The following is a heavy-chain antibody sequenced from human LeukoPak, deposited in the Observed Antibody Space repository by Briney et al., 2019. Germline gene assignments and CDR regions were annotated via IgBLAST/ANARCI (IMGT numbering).Heavy chain of an antibody. D-gene: IGHD1-7*01. V-gene: IGHV1-8*01. CDR1: GYTFTRYD. J-gene: IGHJ5*02. Sequence: ASVKVSCKASGYTFTRYDINRVRQATGQGLEWMGWMNPNSGNTGYAQKLQGRVTMTRNTSISTAYMELSRLRSDDTAVYYCASNTNWNYVSGWFDPWGQGTLVTVSS. CDR3: ASNTNWNYVSGWFDP. CDR2: MNPNSGNT.